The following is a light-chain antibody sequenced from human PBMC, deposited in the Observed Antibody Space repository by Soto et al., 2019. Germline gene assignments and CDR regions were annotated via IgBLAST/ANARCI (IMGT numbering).Light chain of an antibody. CDR2: EAT. Sequence: QSVLTQPASVSGSPGQSITISCTGTSSDIGTYSLVSWYQHHPGNAPKLMIYEATKRPSGVSSRFSGSKSGNTASLTISGLQTEDEADYYCCSYAGGSTLVFGGGTKVTVL. J-gene: IGLJ3*02. CDR3: CSYAGGSTLV. CDR1: SSDIGTYSL. V-gene: IGLV2-23*01.